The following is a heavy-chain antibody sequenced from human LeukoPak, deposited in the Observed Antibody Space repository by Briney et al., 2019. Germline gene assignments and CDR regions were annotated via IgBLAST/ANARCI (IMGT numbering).Heavy chain of an antibody. CDR2: ISSSGSTI. CDR1: GFTLSSYE. Sequence: PGGSLRLSCAASGFTLSSYEMNWVRQAPGKGLEWVLYISSSGSTIYYADSVKGRFTISRDSAKTSLYLQMNSLRVEDTAVYHCARISVSYYYGMDVWGQGTTATVSS. J-gene: IGHJ6*02. V-gene: IGHV3-48*03. CDR3: ARISVSYYYGMDV.